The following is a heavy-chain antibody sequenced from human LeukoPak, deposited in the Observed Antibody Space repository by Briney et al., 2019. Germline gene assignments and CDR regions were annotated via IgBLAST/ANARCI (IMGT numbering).Heavy chain of an antibody. CDR1: GGSFSGYY. J-gene: IGHJ4*02. V-gene: IGHV4-59*01. CDR3: AFERLGRVDY. Sequence: PSETLSLTCAVYGGSFSGYYWSWIRQPPGKGLEWIGYIYYSGSTNYNPSLKSRVTISVDTSKNQFPLRLSSVTAADTAVYYCAFERLGRVDYWGQGTLVTVSS. D-gene: IGHD1-1*01. CDR2: IYYSGST.